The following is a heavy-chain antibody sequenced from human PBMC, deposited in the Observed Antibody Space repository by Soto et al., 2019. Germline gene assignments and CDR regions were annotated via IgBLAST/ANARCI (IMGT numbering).Heavy chain of an antibody. V-gene: IGHV1-69*13. CDR2: IIPIFGTA. J-gene: IGHJ4*02. CDR1: GGTFSSYA. CDR3: ARGQSGSVVTGDYFDY. Sequence: SVKVSCKASGGTFSSYAISWVRQAPGQGLEWMGGIIPIFGTANYAQKFQGRVTITADESTSTAYMELSSLRSEDTAVYYCARGQSGSVVTGDYFDYWGQGTLVTVPQ. D-gene: IGHD3-22*01.